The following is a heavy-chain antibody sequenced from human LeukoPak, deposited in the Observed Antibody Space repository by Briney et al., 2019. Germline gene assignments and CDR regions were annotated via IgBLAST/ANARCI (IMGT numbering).Heavy chain of an antibody. V-gene: IGHV3-33*01. Sequence: GRSLRLSCAASGFSFSSYGMHWVRQAPGKGLEWVAVIWYDGSNKNYADSVKGRFTISRDNSKNTLYLQMNSLRVEDTAVYYCASQGGLWGQGTLVTVSS. D-gene: IGHD5-12*01. J-gene: IGHJ4*02. CDR2: IWYDGSNK. CDR3: ASQGGL. CDR1: GFSFSSYG.